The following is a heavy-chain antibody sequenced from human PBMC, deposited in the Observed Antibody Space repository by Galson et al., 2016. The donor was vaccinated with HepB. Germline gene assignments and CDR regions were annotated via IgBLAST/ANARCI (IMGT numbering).Heavy chain of an antibody. Sequence: SLRLSCAVSAFTFNNYAMHWVRQAPGKGPEWVAFISYDGSNKYYSDSVKGRFAISRDNSRNTLSLQVNSLRAEDTAVYYCASGYYYDSSGYYSDFWGQGTLVTVSS. D-gene: IGHD3-22*01. CDR2: ISYDGSNK. CDR1: AFTFNNYA. CDR3: ASGYYYDSSGYYSDF. V-gene: IGHV3-30-3*02. J-gene: IGHJ4*02.